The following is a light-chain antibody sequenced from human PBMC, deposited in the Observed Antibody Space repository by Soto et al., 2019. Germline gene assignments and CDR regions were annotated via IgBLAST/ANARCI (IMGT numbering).Light chain of an antibody. V-gene: IGKV3-15*01. CDR3: KQYNHWPLT. Sequence: EIVMTQSPATLSVSPGERATLSCRASQSVRSYLAWYRQKPGQAHRLLIYGISTRATGLQGRFSGSGFGTEFTLTIRSLQSEDLAVYYCKQYNHWPLTFGGGTKVDI. CDR2: GIS. CDR1: QSVRSY. J-gene: IGKJ4*01.